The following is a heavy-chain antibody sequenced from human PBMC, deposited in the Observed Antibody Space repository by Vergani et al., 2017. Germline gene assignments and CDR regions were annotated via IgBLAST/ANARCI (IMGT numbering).Heavy chain of an antibody. CDR3: AKGQYDYFDY. V-gene: IGHV3-30*18. J-gene: IGHJ4*02. CDR1: GFTFSSYV. Sequence: QVQLVESGGGVVQPGRSLRLSCAASGFTFSSYVMHWVRQPPGKGLEWVAVISYDGSNKYYADSVKGRFTISRDNSKNTLYLQMNSLRAEDTAVYYCAKGQYDYFDYWGQGTLVTVSS. CDR2: ISYDGSNK. D-gene: IGHD4-11*01.